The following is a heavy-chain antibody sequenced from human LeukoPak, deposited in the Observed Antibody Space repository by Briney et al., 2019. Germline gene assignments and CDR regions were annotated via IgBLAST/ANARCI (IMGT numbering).Heavy chain of an antibody. CDR3: ARAPRFDY. V-gene: IGHV3-66*01. CDR1: GFTFSSYA. Sequence: GGSLRLSCAASGFTFSSYAMSWVRQAPGKGLEWVSITYSGGSTKYADSVKGRFSISRDNSKNTLYLQVNSLRAEDTAIYYCARAPRFDYWGQGTLVTVSS. J-gene: IGHJ4*02. CDR2: TYSGGST.